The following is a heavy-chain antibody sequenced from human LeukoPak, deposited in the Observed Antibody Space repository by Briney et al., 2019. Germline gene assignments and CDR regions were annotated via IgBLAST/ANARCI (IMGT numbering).Heavy chain of an antibody. V-gene: IGHV4-34*01. J-gene: IGHJ4*02. Sequence: SETLSLTCAVYIDSFSNYHWNWIRQTPAKGMEWIGEVNESGGTNISPSLRSRVILSVDTSKNQFSLKLSSVTAADTAVYYCARGPKGSSISRKRNQPFDYWGQGTLVTVSS. CDR3: ARGPKGSSISRKRNQPFDY. CDR1: IDSFSNYH. CDR2: VNESGGT. D-gene: IGHD2-2*01.